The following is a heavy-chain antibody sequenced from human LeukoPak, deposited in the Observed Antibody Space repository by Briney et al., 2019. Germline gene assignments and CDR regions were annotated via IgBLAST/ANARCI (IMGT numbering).Heavy chain of an antibody. J-gene: IGHJ4*02. D-gene: IGHD2/OR15-2a*01. CDR1: GFTFSTYA. CDR2: ISTSGDTT. V-gene: IGHV3-23*01. CDR3: AKGSPLSYYFDF. Sequence: GESLRLFCAASGFTFSTYAVHWVRQAPGKGLEWVSIISTSGDTTYYAGSVKGRFTISRDNPKNTLFLQKTSLRAEDTAVYYCAKGSPLSYYFDFWGQGTMVTVSS.